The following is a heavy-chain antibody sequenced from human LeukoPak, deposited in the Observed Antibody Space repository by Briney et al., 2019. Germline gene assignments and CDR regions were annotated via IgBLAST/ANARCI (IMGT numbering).Heavy chain of an antibody. CDR3: AKVRRGGYFDWSGAFDI. J-gene: IGHJ3*02. CDR2: ISWNSGSI. V-gene: IGHV3-9*01. CDR1: GFTFDDYA. Sequence: GGSLRLSCAASGFTFDDYAMHWVRQAPGKGLEWVSGISWNSGSIGYADSVKDRFTISRDNAKNSLYLQMNSLRAEDTALYYCAKVRRGGYFDWSGAFDIWGQGTMVTVSS. D-gene: IGHD3-9*01.